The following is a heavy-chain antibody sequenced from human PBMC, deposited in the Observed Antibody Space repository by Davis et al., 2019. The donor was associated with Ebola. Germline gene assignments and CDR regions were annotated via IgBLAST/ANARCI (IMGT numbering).Heavy chain of an antibody. D-gene: IGHD6-13*01. CDR2: IRYDGSNK. V-gene: IGHV3-30*02. Sequence: PGGSLRLSCAASGFTFSSYGMHWVRQAPGKGLEWVAFIRYDGSNKYYADSVKGRFTNSRDNSKNTLYLQMNSLRAEDTAVYYCAKSPSIAAVYYYYMDVWGKGTTVTVSS. J-gene: IGHJ6*03. CDR3: AKSPSIAAVYYYYMDV. CDR1: GFTFSSYG.